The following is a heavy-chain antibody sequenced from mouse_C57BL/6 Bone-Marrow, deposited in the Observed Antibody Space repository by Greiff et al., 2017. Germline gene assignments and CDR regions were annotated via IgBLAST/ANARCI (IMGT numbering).Heavy chain of an antibody. V-gene: IGHV5-17*01. CDR3: AIPAWFAY. CDR1: GFTFSDYG. J-gene: IGHJ3*01. Sequence: EVQRVESGGGLVKPGGSLKLSCAASGFTFSDYGMHWVRQAPEKGLEWVAYISSGSSTIYYADTVKGRFTISRYNAKNTLVLQMTSLRSEDTAIYYCAIPAWFAYWGQGTLVTVSA. CDR2: ISSGSSTI.